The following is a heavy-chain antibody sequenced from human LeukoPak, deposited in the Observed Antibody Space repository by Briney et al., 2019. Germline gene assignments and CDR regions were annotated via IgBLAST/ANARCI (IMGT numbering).Heavy chain of an antibody. D-gene: IGHD5-18*01. CDR3: ARGTDTAMPPDPPVDY. CDR1: GYTFTSYY. Sequence: WASVKVSCKASGYTFTSYYMHWVRQAPGQGLEWMGIINPSGGSTSYAQKFQGRVTMTRDTSTSTVYMELSSLRSEDTAVYYCARGTDTAMPPDPPVDYWGQGTLVTVSS. J-gene: IGHJ4*02. V-gene: IGHV1-46*01. CDR2: INPSGGST.